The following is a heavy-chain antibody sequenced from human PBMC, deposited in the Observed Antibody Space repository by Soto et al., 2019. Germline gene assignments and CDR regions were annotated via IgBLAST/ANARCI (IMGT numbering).Heavy chain of an antibody. Sequence: XGSLILSCTTSGLTFSNYALSWVRQAPGGGLDWVSSMSGSSSTTYYADSVRGRFTISRDRSKNTLYLQMSSLRAEDTALYYCAKNQERELPRVIDFWGQGTLVTVSS. CDR2: MSGSSSTT. CDR1: GLTFSNYA. J-gene: IGHJ4*02. D-gene: IGHD1-7*01. V-gene: IGHV3-23*01. CDR3: AKNQERELPRVIDF.